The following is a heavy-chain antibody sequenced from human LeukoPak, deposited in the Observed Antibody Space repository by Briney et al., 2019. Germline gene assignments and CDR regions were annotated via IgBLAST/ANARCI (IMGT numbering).Heavy chain of an antibody. CDR3: AKDRDSSTWSFFDF. V-gene: IGHV3-30*18. J-gene: IGHJ4*02. CDR1: GFIFRNYA. CDR2: GSHDGRNK. D-gene: IGHD6-13*01. Sequence: GGSLRLSCVASGFIFRNYAMHWVRQAPGKGLEWVAVGSHDGRNKIYGDSVKGRFTVSRDNSKNTVYLQMDNLRPEDTAVYYCAKDRDSSTWSFFDFWGQGTLVTVSS.